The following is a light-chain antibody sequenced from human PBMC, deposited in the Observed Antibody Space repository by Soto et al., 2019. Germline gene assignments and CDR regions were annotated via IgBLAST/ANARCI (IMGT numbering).Light chain of an antibody. CDR3: QQYNNWPRA. CDR2: GPS. V-gene: IGKV3-15*01. Sequence: EIVMTQSPATLSVSPGERATLSCRASQSVSINLAWYQQKPGQAPRLLIYGPSSRANGIPARFSGSGSGTEITHTISNLQSEDFSVYYYQQYNNWPRAIGEVTKVEIK. J-gene: IGKJ1*01. CDR1: QSVSIN.